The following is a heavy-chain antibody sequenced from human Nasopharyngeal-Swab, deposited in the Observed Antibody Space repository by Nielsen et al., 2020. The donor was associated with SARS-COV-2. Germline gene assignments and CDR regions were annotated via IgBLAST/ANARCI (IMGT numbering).Heavy chain of an antibody. Sequence: REAPGKGLEWIGEINHSGRINYNPSLKSRVTISVDTSKKQYSLKLSSVTAADTAVYYCARGGFSQLYYYGMDVWGQGTTVTVSS. J-gene: IGHJ6*02. V-gene: IGHV4-34*01. CDR2: INHSGRI. CDR3: ARGGFSQLYYYGMDV. D-gene: IGHD5-24*01.